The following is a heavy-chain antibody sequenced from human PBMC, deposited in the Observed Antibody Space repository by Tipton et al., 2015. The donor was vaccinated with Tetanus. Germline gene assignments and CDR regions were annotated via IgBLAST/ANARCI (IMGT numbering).Heavy chain of an antibody. Sequence: SLRLSCAASGFTFSNNYMSWIRQAPGKGLEWISYITGGGTSTFYADSVRGRFTISRDNAKKSLFLQMNSLRDEDTAVYYCAREQSGSYAVFVYWGQGALVTVSS. V-gene: IGHV3-11*04. CDR2: ITGGGTST. D-gene: IGHD3-16*01. CDR3: AREQSGSYAVFVY. J-gene: IGHJ4*02. CDR1: GFTFSNNY.